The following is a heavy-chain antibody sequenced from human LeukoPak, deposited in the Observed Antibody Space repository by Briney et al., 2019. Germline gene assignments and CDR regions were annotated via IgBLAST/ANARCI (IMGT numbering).Heavy chain of an antibody. D-gene: IGHD5-18*01. Sequence: GGSLRLSCAASGFTFSSYSMNWVRQAPGKGLEWVSSISSSSSYIYYADSVKGRFTISRDNAKNSLYLQMNSLRADDTAVYYCARDPGYSYGLDYWGQGTLVTVSS. J-gene: IGHJ4*02. V-gene: IGHV3-21*01. CDR3: ARDPGYSYGLDY. CDR1: GFTFSSYS. CDR2: ISSSSSYI.